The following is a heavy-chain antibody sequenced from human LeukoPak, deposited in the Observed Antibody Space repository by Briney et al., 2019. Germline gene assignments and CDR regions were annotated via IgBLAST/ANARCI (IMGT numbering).Heavy chain of an antibody. CDR2: IYYSGST. CDR1: GGSISSYY. Sequence: SETLSPTCTVSGGSISSYYWSWIRQPPGKGLEWIGYIYYSGSTNYNPSLKSRVTISVDTSKNQFSLKLSSVTAADTAVYYCARAKEYSYDYFDYWGQGTLVTVSS. V-gene: IGHV4-59*01. D-gene: IGHD5-18*01. CDR3: ARAKEYSYDYFDY. J-gene: IGHJ4*02.